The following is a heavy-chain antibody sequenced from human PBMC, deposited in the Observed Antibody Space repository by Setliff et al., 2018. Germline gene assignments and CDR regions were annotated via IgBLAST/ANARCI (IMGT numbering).Heavy chain of an antibody. CDR3: ARPMGVVVVPAAKPVDAFDI. CDR2: IYYSGST. Sequence: SETLSLTCTVSGGSISSYYWSWIRQPPGKGLEWIGYIYYSGSTNYNPSLKSRVTISVDTSKNQFSLKLSSVTAADTAVYYCARPMGVVVVPAAKPVDAFDIWGQGTMVTVSS. D-gene: IGHD2-2*01. V-gene: IGHV4-59*08. CDR1: GGSISSYY. J-gene: IGHJ3*02.